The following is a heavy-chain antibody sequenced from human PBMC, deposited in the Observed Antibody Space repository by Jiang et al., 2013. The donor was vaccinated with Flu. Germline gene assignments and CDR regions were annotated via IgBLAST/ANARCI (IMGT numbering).Heavy chain of an antibody. D-gene: IGHD4-23*01. CDR2: IYYSGST. Sequence: SGPGLVKPSETLSLTCTVSGGSISSSSYYWGWIRQPPGKGLEWIGSIYYSGSTYYNPSLKSRVTISVDTSKNQFSLKLSSVTAADTAVYYCATTIPGRVVTPHWFDPWGQGTLVTVSS. J-gene: IGHJ5*02. CDR3: ATTIPGRVVTPHWFDP. CDR1: GGSISSSSYY. V-gene: IGHV4-39*07.